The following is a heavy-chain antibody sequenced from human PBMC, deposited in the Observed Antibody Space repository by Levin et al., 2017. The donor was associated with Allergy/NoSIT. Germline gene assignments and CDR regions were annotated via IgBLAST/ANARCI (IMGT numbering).Heavy chain of an antibody. V-gene: IGHV1-18*01. CDR3: ARDATQWPYDDAFDI. J-gene: IGHJ3*02. D-gene: IGHD2-15*01. Sequence: ASVKVSCKASGYTFTSYGISWVRQAPGQGLEWMGWISAYNGNTNYAQKLQGRVTMTTDTSTSTAYMELRSLRSDDTAVYYCARDATQWPYDDAFDIWGQGTMVTVSS. CDR1: GYTFTSYG. CDR2: ISAYNGNT.